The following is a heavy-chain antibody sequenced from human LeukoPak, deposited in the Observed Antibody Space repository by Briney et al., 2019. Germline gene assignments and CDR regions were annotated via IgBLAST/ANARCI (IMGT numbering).Heavy chain of an antibody. CDR2: IYTSGST. CDR1: GGSISSGSYY. V-gene: IGHV4-61*02. J-gene: IGHJ4*02. CDR3: ARAPNSSGFYGIDY. Sequence: KNSETLSLTCTVSGGSISSGSYYWSWIRQPAGKGLEWIGRIYTSGSTNYTPSLQSRVTISVDTSKNQFSLKLSSVTAADTAVYYCARAPNSSGFYGIDYWGQGTLVTVSS. D-gene: IGHD3-22*01.